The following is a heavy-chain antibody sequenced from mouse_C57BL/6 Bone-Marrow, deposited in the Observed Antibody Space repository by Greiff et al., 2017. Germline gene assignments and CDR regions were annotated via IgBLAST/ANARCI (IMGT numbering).Heavy chain of an antibody. Sequence: EVKLVASGGGLVKPGGSLKLSCAASGFTFSDYGMHWVRQAPEKGLEWVAYISSGSSTIYYADTVKGRFTISRDNAKSTLFLQMSSLTSEDTAMYYCARGEYGSSFAYWGQGTLVTVSA. J-gene: IGHJ3*01. CDR1: GFTFSDYG. CDR2: ISSGSSTI. V-gene: IGHV5-17*01. D-gene: IGHD1-1*01. CDR3: ARGEYGSSFAY.